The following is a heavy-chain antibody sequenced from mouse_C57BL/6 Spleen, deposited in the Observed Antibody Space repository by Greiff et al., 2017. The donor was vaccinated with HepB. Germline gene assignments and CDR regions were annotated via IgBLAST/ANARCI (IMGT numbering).Heavy chain of an antibody. D-gene: IGHD1-1*01. CDR2: IRNKANGYTT. V-gene: IGHV7-3*01. Sequence: EVMLVESGGGLVQPGGSLSLSCAASGFTFTDYYMSWVRQPPGKALEWLGFIRNKANGYTTEYSASVKGRFTISRDNSQSILYLQMNALRAEDSATYYCARFPHYYGSSYEYFDVWGTGTTVTVSS. CDR1: GFTFTDYY. CDR3: ARFPHYYGSSYEYFDV. J-gene: IGHJ1*03.